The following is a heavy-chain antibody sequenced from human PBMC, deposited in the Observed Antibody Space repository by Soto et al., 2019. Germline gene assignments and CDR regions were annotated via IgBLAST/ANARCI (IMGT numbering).Heavy chain of an antibody. Sequence: QVQLQESGPGLVKPSETLSLTCTVSGGSISSYYWSWIRQPPGKGLEWIGYIYYSGSTNYNPSLKSRVTISVDTSKNQFSLKLSSVTAADTAVYYCARPVVVPAAKGFFIQDKDAFDIWGQGTMVTVSS. J-gene: IGHJ3*02. V-gene: IGHV4-59*08. CDR1: GGSISSYY. CDR3: ARPVVVPAAKGFFIQDKDAFDI. CDR2: IYYSGST. D-gene: IGHD2-2*01.